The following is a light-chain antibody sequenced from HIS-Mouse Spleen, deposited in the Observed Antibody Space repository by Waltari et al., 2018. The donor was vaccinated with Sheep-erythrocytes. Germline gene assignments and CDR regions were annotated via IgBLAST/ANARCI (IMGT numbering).Light chain of an antibody. CDR3: QQYGSSPLT. J-gene: IGKJ4*01. CDR1: QSVDSSY. Sequence: EIVLTQSPATLSLSPGERATLYFGASQSVDSSYLAWYQQKPGLAPRLLIHDASSRAPGIPARFSGSGSGTDLTLTISRLEPEDFAVYYCQQYGSSPLTFGGGTKVEIK. V-gene: IGKV3D-20*01. CDR2: DAS.